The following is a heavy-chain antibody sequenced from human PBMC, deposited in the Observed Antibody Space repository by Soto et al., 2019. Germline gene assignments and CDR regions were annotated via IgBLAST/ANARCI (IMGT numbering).Heavy chain of an antibody. CDR1: GGSIGRNY. V-gene: IGHV4-59*01. Sequence: SSETLSLTCTVSGGSIGRNYWSWIRQPPGKGLQWIGYIYYSGTTDYNPSLKSRVTMSVDTSKMQFSLRLTSVTAADTAVYYCARGPYDGFDVWGQGTMVTVSS. CDR2: IYYSGTT. J-gene: IGHJ3*01. CDR3: ARGPYDGFDV.